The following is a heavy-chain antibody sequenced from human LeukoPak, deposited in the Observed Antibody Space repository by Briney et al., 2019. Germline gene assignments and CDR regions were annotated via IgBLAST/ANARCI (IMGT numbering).Heavy chain of an antibody. CDR3: ARESYSSGWYDY. J-gene: IGHJ4*02. CDR2: IYYSGST. CDR1: GGSISSYY. Sequence: SETLSLTCTVPGGSISSYYWSWIRQPPGKGLEWIGYIYYSGSTNYNPSLVSRVTISVDTSKNQFSLKLSSVTAADTAVYYCARESYSSGWYDYWGQGTLVTVSS. D-gene: IGHD6-19*01. V-gene: IGHV4-59*01.